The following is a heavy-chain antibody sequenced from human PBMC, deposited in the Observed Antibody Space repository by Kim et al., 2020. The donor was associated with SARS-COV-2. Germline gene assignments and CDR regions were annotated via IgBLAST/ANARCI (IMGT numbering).Heavy chain of an antibody. D-gene: IGHD3-16*02. CDR1: GGSFSGYY. Sequence: SETLSLTCAVYGGSFSGYYWSWIRQPPGKGLEWIGEINHSGSTNYNPSLKSRVTISVDTSKNQFSLKLSSVTAADTAVYYCASRGIVSVARGAFDIWGQGTMVTVSS. CDR2: INHSGST. V-gene: IGHV4-34*01. CDR3: ASRGIVSVARGAFDI. J-gene: IGHJ3*02.